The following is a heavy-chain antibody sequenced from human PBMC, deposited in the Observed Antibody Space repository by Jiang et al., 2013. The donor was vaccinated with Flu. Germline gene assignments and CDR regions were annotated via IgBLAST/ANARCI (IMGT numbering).Heavy chain of an antibody. CDR1: GFTFSTYW. J-gene: IGHJ4*02. CDR2: ISGDETNT. D-gene: IGHD3-22*01. Sequence: VQLVESGGGLVQPGGSLRLSCEASGFTFSTYWMHWVRQTPGKGLVWVSRISGDETNTIYADSVKGRFTISKDNAKSTLYLQMNSLRAEDTALYFCARSRDNTGYFYIDYWGQGTLVTVSS. CDR3: ARSRDNTGYFYIDY. V-gene: IGHV3-74*01.